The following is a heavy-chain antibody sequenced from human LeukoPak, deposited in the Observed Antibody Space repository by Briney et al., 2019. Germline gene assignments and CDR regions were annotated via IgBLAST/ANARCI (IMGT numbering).Heavy chain of an antibody. CDR1: GFTFSNYW. V-gene: IGHV3-74*01. CDR3: AGEGADWTAFDI. J-gene: IGHJ3*02. D-gene: IGHD3/OR15-3a*01. CDR2: ITSDGSST. Sequence: GGSLRLSCAASGFTFSNYWMHWVRHAPGKGRVWVSRITSDGSSTSYADSVKGRFTISRDNAKNTLYLQMNSLRAEETAVYYCAGEGADWTAFDIWGQGTMVTVSS.